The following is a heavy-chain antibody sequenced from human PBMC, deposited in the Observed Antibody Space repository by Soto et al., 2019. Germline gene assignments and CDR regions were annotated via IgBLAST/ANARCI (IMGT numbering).Heavy chain of an antibody. J-gene: IGHJ4*02. CDR2: IKQDGSDK. CDR1: GFTFSTYW. D-gene: IGHD3-3*01. Sequence: GGSLRLSCAASGFTFSTYWMTWVRQTPGKGLELVANIKQDGSDKYYVDSVKGRFTISRDNSRNSLYLQMDSLRAEDTAVYYCARQPRDPECWGQGTLVTVSS. V-gene: IGHV3-7*01. CDR3: ARQPRDPEC.